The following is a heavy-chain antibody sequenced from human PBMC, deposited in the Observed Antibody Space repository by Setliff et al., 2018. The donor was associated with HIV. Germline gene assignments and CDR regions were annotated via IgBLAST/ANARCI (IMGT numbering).Heavy chain of an antibody. D-gene: IGHD2-2*01. Sequence: GASVKVSCKASAHTFTGYYVHWVRQAPGRGLEWMGWINPNNGGTNYAQKFQGRVTMTRDTTITTVYMELTRLRSDDTAMFYCAVMGYCGGNSCYRTEGFDYWGQGTLVTVSS. V-gene: IGHV1-2*02. J-gene: IGHJ4*02. CDR2: INPNNGGT. CDR3: AVMGYCGGNSCYRTEGFDY. CDR1: AHTFTGYY.